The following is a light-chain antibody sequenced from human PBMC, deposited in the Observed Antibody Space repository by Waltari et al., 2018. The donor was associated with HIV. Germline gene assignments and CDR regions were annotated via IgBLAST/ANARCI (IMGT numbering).Light chain of an antibody. CDR2: DDK. CDR3: QVWDSTTDHVV. V-gene: IGLV3-21*02. CDR1: NIGIKS. J-gene: IGLJ2*01. Sequence: SYVLPQPPSVSVAPGQTARITCGGNNIGIKSVHWYQQKPGQAPVLVVYDDKDRPSGIPERFSGSNSENTATLIIRGVEAGDEADYHCQVWDSTTDHVVFGGGTNLIVL.